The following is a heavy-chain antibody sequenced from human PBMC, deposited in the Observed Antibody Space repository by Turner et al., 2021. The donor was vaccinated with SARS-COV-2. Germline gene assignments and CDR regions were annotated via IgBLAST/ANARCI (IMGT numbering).Heavy chain of an antibody. CDR3: AKVASNPGDYFDY. CDR1: GFTFSSYA. V-gene: IGHV3-23*01. D-gene: IGHD4-17*01. Sequence: EVQLLESGGGLVQPGGSLILSCAASGFTFSSYAMSWVRQAPGKGLEWVSGISDSGGSTYYADSVKGRFTISRDNSKNTLYLQMNSLRAEDTAVYYCAKVASNPGDYFDYWGQGTLVTVSS. J-gene: IGHJ4*02. CDR2: ISDSGGST.